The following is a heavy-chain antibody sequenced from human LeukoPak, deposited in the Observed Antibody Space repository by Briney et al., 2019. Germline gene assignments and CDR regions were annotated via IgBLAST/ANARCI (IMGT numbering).Heavy chain of an antibody. J-gene: IGHJ4*02. CDR3: AKHNGGGTVSYVAPGPPDYFDH. D-gene: IGHD2-21*02. CDR2: IYYSGDT. V-gene: IGHV4-39*01. Sequence: PSETLSLTCTVSGGSITSSSYYWGWIRQPPGKGLEWIGSIYYSGDTYYNPSLKSRVTISVDTSKSQFSLRMSSVTAADTAIYYCAKHNGGGTVSYVAPGPPDYFDHWGQGALVTVSS. CDR1: GGSITSSSYY.